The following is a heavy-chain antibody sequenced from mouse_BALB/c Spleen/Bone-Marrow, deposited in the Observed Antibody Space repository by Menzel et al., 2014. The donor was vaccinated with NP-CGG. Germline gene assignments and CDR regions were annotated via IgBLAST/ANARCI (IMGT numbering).Heavy chain of an antibody. V-gene: IGHV14-3*02. J-gene: IGHJ4*01. CDR2: IDPANGNT. CDR3: ARWEYYAMDY. CDR1: GFNIKDTY. D-gene: IGHD4-1*01. Sequence: DVKLQESGAELVKPGASVKLSCTASGFNIKDTYMHWVKQRPEQGLEWIGRIDPANGNTKYDPKFQGKATITADTSSNTVYLQLSSLTSEDTAVYYCARWEYYAMDYWGQGTSVTVSS.